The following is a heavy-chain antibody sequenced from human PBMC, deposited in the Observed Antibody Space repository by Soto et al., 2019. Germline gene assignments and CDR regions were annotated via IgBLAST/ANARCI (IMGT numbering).Heavy chain of an antibody. CDR3: ARRPWREPAYDVAV. J-gene: IGHJ4*02. CDR1: DGSINNYY. Sequence: QVQLQESGPGLVKPSETLSLTCTVSDGSINNYYWSWIRQPPGKGLEWIGYIFYTGSTEYNPSLEARDTRSVDTSNNQSSPRLASVTAADTAVYYCARRPWREPAYDVAVWGQGTLVSVSS. CDR2: IFYTGST. D-gene: IGHD1-26*01. V-gene: IGHV4-59*01.